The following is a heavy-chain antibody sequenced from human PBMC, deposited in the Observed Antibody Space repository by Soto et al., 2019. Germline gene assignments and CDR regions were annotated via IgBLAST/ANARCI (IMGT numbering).Heavy chain of an antibody. CDR2: ISGNGVST. D-gene: IGHD1-26*01. Sequence: GGSLRLSCAASGFTFSTYAMSWVRQTPEKGLQWVSTISGNGVSTYYADSVRARFIISRDNSRDTLFLQMNGLRAEDTAVYFCAQEYSGTYYADNWGQGTLVTVSS. CDR1: GFTFSTYA. V-gene: IGHV3-23*01. CDR3: AQEYSGTYYADN. J-gene: IGHJ4*02.